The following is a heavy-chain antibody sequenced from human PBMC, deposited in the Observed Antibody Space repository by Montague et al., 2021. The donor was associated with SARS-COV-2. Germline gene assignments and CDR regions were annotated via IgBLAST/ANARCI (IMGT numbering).Heavy chain of an antibody. CDR1: GFTFSSYW. CDR2: INQDGSEK. CDR3: AREKAGYSSSWCGGGNCYYGMEF. D-gene: IGHD6-13*01. V-gene: IGHV3-7*03. J-gene: IGHJ6*02. Sequence: SLRLSCAASGFTFSSYWMSWVRQAPGKGLEWVANINQDGSEKYYVDSVKGRFTISRDNAKKSLYLQMNSLRAEDTAVYYFAREKAGYSSSWCGGGNCYYGMEFWGQGTMVTVSS.